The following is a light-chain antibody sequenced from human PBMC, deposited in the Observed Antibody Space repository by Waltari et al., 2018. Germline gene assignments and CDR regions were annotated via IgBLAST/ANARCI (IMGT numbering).Light chain of an antibody. Sequence: QSTLTQPASVSGSPGQSITISSTGTSSAVGGTNYVSWYQQHPGKAPKLVIYDVSSRPSGVSNRFSGSKSGNTASLTIYGLQAEDEADYYCSSYTSSSTRVFGTGTRVTVL. CDR1: SSAVGGTNY. CDR2: DVS. J-gene: IGLJ1*01. CDR3: SSYTSSSTRV. V-gene: IGLV2-14*03.